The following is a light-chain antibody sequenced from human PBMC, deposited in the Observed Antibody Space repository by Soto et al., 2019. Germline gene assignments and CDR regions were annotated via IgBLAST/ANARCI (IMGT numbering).Light chain of an antibody. V-gene: IGKV2-28*01. Sequence: DIVMTQSPLSLPVTPGEPASISCRSNQSFLYRNGKHYLDWYLQKPGQSPLLLIYLGSYRASGVPDRFSGSGSGTDFTLKISRVEAEDVGVYYCMQALQTRTFGQGTKLEIK. CDR3: MQALQTRT. CDR1: QSFLYRNGKHY. CDR2: LGS. J-gene: IGKJ2*01.